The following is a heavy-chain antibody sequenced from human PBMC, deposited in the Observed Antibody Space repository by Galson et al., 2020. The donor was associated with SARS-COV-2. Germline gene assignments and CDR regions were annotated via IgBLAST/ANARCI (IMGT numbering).Heavy chain of an antibody. Sequence: TGGSLRLSCAASGFTFSSYSMNWVRQAPGKGLEWVSSISSSSSYIYYADSVKGRFTISRDNAKNSLYLQMNSLRAEDTAVYYCARGDLPPTYYYDSSHFDYWGQGNLVTVSS. CDR1: GFTFSSYS. J-gene: IGHJ4*02. V-gene: IGHV3-21*01. CDR3: ARGDLPPTYYYDSSHFDY. D-gene: IGHD3-22*01. CDR2: ISSSSSYI.